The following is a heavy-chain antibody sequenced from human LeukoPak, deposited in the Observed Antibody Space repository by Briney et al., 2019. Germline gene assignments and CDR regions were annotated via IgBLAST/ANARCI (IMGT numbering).Heavy chain of an antibody. CDR1: GFTFSSYG. CDR3: AKGWRGDYAPVYFDY. V-gene: IGHV3-33*06. D-gene: IGHD4-17*01. CDR2: IWYDGSNK. Sequence: PGGSLRLSCAASGFTFSSYGMHWVRQAPGKGLEWVAVIWYDGSNKYSADSVKGGFTISRDNSKNTLYLQMNSLRAEDTAVYYCAKGWRGDYAPVYFDYWGQGTLVTVSS. J-gene: IGHJ4*02.